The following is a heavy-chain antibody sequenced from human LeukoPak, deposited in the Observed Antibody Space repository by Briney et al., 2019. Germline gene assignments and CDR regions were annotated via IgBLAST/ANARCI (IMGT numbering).Heavy chain of an antibody. CDR1: GFIFSSYW. CDR2: IKQDGSEK. CDR3: ARDVG. Sequence: GGSLRLSCAASGFIFSSYWMSWVRQAPGKGLEWVANIKQDGSEKYYVDSVKGRFTISRDNAKNSLYLQMNSLRAEDTAVYYCARDVGWGQGTLVTVSS. J-gene: IGHJ4*02. V-gene: IGHV3-7*01.